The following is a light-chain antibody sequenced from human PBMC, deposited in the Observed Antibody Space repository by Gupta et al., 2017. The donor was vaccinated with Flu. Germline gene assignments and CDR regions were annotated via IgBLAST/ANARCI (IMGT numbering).Light chain of an antibody. V-gene: IGLV1-51*02. CDR2: EDN. J-gene: IGLJ3*02. CDR1: TSNIGNNY. Sequence: KVTISCSGGTSNIGNNYVAWYQQLPGTAPKLVIYEDNKRPSGIPDRFSGSKSDTSATLGITGLQTGDEADYCCGTWDSSLGAGVFGGGTKLTVL. CDR3: GTWDSSLGAGV.